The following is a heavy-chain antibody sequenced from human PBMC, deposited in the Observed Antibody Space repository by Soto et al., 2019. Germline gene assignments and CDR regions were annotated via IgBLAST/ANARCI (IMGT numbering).Heavy chain of an antibody. V-gene: IGHV4-38-2*01. Sequence: PSETLSLTCAVSGYSISSGYYWGWIRQPPGKGLEWIGSIYHSGSTYYNPSLKSRVPISVDTSKNQFSLKLSSVTAADRAVYYCARAEIRIAAGWFDPWGQGTLVT. CDR3: ARAEIRIAAGWFDP. D-gene: IGHD6-13*01. CDR1: GYSISSGYY. CDR2: IYHSGST. J-gene: IGHJ5*02.